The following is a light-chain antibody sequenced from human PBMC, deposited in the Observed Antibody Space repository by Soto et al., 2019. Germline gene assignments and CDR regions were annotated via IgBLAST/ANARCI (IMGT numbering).Light chain of an antibody. CDR2: GAS. Sequence: EIVMTQSPATLSVSPGERATLSCRASHSVSSNLAWYQQKPGQAPRLLIYGASTRATGIPARFSGSGSGTDFTLTISSLQSEDFAVYYCQQYNNWPPTFGQGTKVEIK. CDR1: HSVSSN. J-gene: IGKJ1*01. V-gene: IGKV3-15*01. CDR3: QQYNNWPPT.